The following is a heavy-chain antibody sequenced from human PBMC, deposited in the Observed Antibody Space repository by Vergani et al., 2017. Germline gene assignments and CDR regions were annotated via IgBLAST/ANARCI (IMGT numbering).Heavy chain of an antibody. D-gene: IGHD3-3*01. CDR2: INPNSGGT. V-gene: IGHV1-2*02. CDR3: ARDSQRTYDFWSGYSDY. J-gene: IGHJ4*02. CDR1: GYTFTGYY. Sequence: QVQLVQSGAEVKKPGASVKVSCKASGYTFTGYYMHWVRQAPGQGLEWMGWINPNSGGTNYAQKFQGRVTMTRDTSISTAYMGLSRLISDDTAVYYCARDSQRTYDFWSGYSDYWGQGTLVTVSS.